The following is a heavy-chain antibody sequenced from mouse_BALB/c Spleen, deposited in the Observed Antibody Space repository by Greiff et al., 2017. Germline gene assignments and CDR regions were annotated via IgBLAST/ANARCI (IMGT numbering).Heavy chain of an antibody. CDR1: GFTFSSYT. D-gene: IGHD1-1*02. Sequence: EVQRVESGGGLVKPGGSLKLSCAASGFTFSSYTMSWVRQTPEKRLEWVATISSGGSYTYYPDSVKGRFTISRDNAKNTLYLQMSSLKSEDTAMYYCTREDGSYAMDYWGQGTSVTVSS. J-gene: IGHJ4*01. V-gene: IGHV5-6-4*01. CDR3: TREDGSYAMDY. CDR2: ISSGGSYT.